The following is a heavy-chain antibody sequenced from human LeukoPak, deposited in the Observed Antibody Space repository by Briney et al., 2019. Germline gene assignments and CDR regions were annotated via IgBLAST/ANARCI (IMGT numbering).Heavy chain of an antibody. J-gene: IGHJ4*02. V-gene: IGHV2-70*11. Sequence: SGPALAKPTQTLTLTCSFSGFSLSTSGMCVSWISQPPGKALQPLARIDWDDDNYYSTSLKTRLTISKDASKNHVVLTMTNMDPVDTATYYCARIRDDSSGYSDYWGQGTLVTVSS. CDR3: ARIRDDSSGYSDY. D-gene: IGHD3-22*01. CDR2: IDWDDDN. CDR1: GFSLSTSGMC.